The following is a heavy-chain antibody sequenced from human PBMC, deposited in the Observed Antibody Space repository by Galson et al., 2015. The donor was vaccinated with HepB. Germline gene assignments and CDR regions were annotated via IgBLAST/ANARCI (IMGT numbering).Heavy chain of an antibody. CDR3: ARKESDYDFWSGYYGGPGAFDI. CDR1: GYTFTGYY. J-gene: IGHJ3*02. V-gene: IGHV1-2*02. Sequence: SVKVSCKASGYTFTGYYMHWVRQAPGQGLEWMGWINPNSGGTNYAQKFQGRVTMTRDTSISTAYMELSRLRSDDTAVYYCARKESDYDFWSGYYGGPGAFDIWGQGTMVTVSS. CDR2: INPNSGGT. D-gene: IGHD3-3*01.